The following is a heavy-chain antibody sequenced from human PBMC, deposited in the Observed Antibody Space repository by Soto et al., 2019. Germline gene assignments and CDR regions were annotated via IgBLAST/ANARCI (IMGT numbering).Heavy chain of an antibody. Sequence: EVQLVESGGGLVQPGGSLRLSCTASGFRFGSYWMYWVRQVSGKGLVWVSRINSDGSSTMYADSVKGRFTISRDNAKNTLYLQMNSLRAEDTAIYYCAKDNGNYYYGMDVWGQGTAVTVSS. CDR3: AKDNGNYYYGMDV. J-gene: IGHJ6*02. CDR1: GFRFGSYW. D-gene: IGHD2-8*01. V-gene: IGHV3-74*03. CDR2: INSDGSST.